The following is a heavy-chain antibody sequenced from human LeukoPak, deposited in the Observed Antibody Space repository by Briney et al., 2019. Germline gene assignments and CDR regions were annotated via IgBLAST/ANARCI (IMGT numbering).Heavy chain of an antibody. D-gene: IGHD3-10*01. V-gene: IGHV3-15*01. CDR1: GFTFTSAW. J-gene: IGHJ4*02. CDR3: TTDLGITMIRGVIVF. CDR2: IKSKGDGETT. Sequence: PGESLRLSCAASGFTFTSAWMSWVRQAPGKGLEWVGRIKSKGDGETTDYAAPVKGRFTMSRDDSKATLYLQMNSLKTEDTAVYFCTTDLGITMIRGVIVFWGQGTLVTVSS.